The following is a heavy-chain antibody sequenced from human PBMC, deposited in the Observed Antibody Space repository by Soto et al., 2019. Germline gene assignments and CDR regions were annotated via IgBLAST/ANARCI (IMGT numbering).Heavy chain of an antibody. D-gene: IGHD3-16*01. J-gene: IGHJ4*02. V-gene: IGHV3-30-3*01. CDR3: ARGGPLGFDY. CDR1: GFTFSSYA. CDR2: ISYDGSNK. Sequence: ESGGGVVQPGRSLRLSCAASGFTFSSYAMHWVRQAPGKGLEWVAVISYDGSNKYYADSVKGRFTISRDNSKNTLYLQMNSLRAEDTAVYYCARGGPLGFDYWGQGTLVTVSS.